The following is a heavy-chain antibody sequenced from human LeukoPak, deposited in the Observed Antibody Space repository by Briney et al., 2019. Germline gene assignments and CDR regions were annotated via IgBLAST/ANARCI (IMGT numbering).Heavy chain of an antibody. CDR2: ISFDGSDK. Sequence: GRSLRLSCAASGFTFSSYAMHWVRQAPGKGLEWVAVISFDGSDKYYADSVKGRLTISRDNSKNTLYLQMNSLRAEDTAVYYCARDASRLTRYFDFWGRGTLVTVSS. V-gene: IGHV3-30*01. CDR3: ARDASRLTRYFDF. CDR1: GFTFSSYA. D-gene: IGHD3-9*01. J-gene: IGHJ2*01.